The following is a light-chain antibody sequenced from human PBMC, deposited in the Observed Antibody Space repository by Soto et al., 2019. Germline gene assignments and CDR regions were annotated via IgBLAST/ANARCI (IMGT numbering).Light chain of an antibody. CDR1: QGISNY. Sequence: DIPMTQSPSSLSASVGDRVTITCRASQGISNYLAWYQQKPGKVPKLLIYAASTLQSGVPSRFSGSGPGTDFTLTISGLQPEDVATYYCQKYNSAPRTFGPGTKVDIK. J-gene: IGKJ3*01. CDR2: AAS. CDR3: QKYNSAPRT. V-gene: IGKV1-27*01.